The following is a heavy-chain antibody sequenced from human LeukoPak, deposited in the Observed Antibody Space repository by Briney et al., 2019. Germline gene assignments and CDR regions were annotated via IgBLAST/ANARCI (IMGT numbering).Heavy chain of an antibody. CDR2: ISGSGGST. CDR3: TKDWHSLTYYYDSSGYSYYFDY. J-gene: IGHJ4*02. Sequence: GGSLRLSCAASGFTFSSYAMSWVRQAPGKGLEWVSAISGSGGSTYYVDSVKGRFTISRDNSKHTLYLQMNSLRAEDTAVYYCTKDWHSLTYYYDSSGYSYYFDYWGQGTLVTVSS. D-gene: IGHD3-22*01. CDR1: GFTFSSYA. V-gene: IGHV3-23*01.